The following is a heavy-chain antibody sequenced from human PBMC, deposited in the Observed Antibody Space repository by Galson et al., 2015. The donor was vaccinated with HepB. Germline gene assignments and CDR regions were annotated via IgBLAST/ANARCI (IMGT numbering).Heavy chain of an antibody. CDR2: ISYDGSNK. CDR1: GFTFSSYG. D-gene: IGHD6-19*01. Sequence: SLRLSCAASGFTFSSYGMHWVRQAPGKGLEWVAVISYDGSNKYYADSVKGRFTISRDNSRNTLYLQMNSLRAEDTAVYYCAKEPYSSGWLQYYYYGMDVWGQGTAVTVSS. J-gene: IGHJ6*02. V-gene: IGHV3-30*18. CDR3: AKEPYSSGWLQYYYYGMDV.